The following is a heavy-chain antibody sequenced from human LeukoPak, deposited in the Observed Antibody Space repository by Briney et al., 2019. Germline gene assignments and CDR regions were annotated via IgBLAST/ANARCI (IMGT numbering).Heavy chain of an antibody. V-gene: IGHV1-69*01. D-gene: IGHD6-6*01. J-gene: IGHJ4*02. Sequence: SVKVSCKASGGTFSSYAISWVRQAPGQGLEWMGGIIPIFGTANYAQKFQGRVTITADESTSTAYMELSSLRSEDTAVYYCARTGVAARLTPFDYWGQGTLVTVSS. CDR3: ARTGVAARLTPFDY. CDR1: GGTFSSYA. CDR2: IIPIFGTA.